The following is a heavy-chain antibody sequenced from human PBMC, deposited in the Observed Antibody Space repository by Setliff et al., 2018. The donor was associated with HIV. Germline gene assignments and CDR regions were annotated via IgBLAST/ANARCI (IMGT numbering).Heavy chain of an antibody. CDR1: GFTFSDYY. V-gene: IGHV3-23*01. J-gene: IGHJ4*02. Sequence: GSLRLSCAASGFTFSDYYMSWVRQAPGKGLEWVSGIGGSGGSTYYADSVKGRFTISRDNSKNTLYLQMNSLRAEDTAVYYCARETRDYYDTEEQSYFDYWGQGALVTVSS. D-gene: IGHD3-22*01. CDR2: IGGSGGST. CDR3: ARETRDYYDTEEQSYFDY.